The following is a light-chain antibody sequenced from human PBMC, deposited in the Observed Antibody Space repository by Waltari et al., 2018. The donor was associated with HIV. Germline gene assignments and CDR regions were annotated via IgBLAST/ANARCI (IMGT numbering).Light chain of an antibody. CDR3: ASWDASLDGWV. CDR2: SYT. J-gene: IGLJ3*02. Sequence: QSLLTQPPSASGTPGQRVTIYCSGGTANIGTNTVNWYKQLPGTAPTLLICSYTLLHSGVSARFSGSKSGTSASLAISGLRSDDEAKFICASWDASLDGWVFGGGTQLTVL. V-gene: IGLV1-44*01. CDR1: TANIGTNT.